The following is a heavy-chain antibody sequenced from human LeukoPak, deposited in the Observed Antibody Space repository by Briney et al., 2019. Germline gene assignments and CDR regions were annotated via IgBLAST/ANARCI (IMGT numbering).Heavy chain of an antibody. D-gene: IGHD4-23*01. CDR3: ASRSPPGKTGYFDY. Sequence: SETLSLTCTVSGGXISSGGHYWSWLRQHPGKGLEWIGYIFYSGSTYYNPSLKSRVTISVDTSKNQFSLNLNSVTVADTAVYYCASRSPPGKTGYFDYWGQGTLVTVSS. CDR1: GGXISSGGHY. V-gene: IGHV4-31*03. J-gene: IGHJ4*02. CDR2: IFYSGST.